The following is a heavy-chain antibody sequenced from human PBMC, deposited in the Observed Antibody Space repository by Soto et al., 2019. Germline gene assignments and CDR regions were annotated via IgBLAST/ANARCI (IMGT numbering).Heavy chain of an antibody. D-gene: IGHD2-15*01. J-gene: IGHJ6*03. CDR1: GFTFSSYA. CDR2: ISGSGGST. V-gene: IGHV3-23*01. Sequence: EVQLLESGGGLVQPGGSLRLSCAASGFTFSSYAMSWVRQAPGKGLEWVSAISGSGGSTYYADSVKGRFTISRDNSKNTLYLEMNSLRAEDTAVYYCAKLGVVDYYYMDVWGKGTTVTVSS. CDR3: AKLGVVDYYYMDV.